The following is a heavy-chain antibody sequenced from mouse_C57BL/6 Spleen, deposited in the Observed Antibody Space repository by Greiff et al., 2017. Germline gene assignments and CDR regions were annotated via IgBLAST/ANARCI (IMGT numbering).Heavy chain of an antibody. Sequence: VQLQQSGTVLARPGASVKMSCKTSGYTFTSYWMHWVKQRPGQGLEWIGAIYPGNSDTSYNQKFKGKAKLTAVTSASTAYMELSSLTNEDSAVYYCTRWPLKDYDERDFDYGGQGTTLTVSS. CDR2: IYPGNSDT. V-gene: IGHV1-5*01. CDR3: TRWPLKDYDERDFDY. CDR1: GYTFTSYW. D-gene: IGHD2-4*01. J-gene: IGHJ2*01.